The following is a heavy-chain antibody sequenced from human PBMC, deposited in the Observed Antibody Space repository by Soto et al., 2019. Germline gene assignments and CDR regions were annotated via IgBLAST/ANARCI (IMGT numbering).Heavy chain of an antibody. CDR2: IIPIFETT. J-gene: IGHJ3*02. Sequence: SVKVSCKASGGTFGSNAISWVRQAPGQGLEWMGNIIPIFETTKSSQNFPGRVTITADESTNTVYMELGSLRSEDTAIYFCARVGYTFGPGAVSGAFDIWGQGTMVTVSS. D-gene: IGHD1-1*01. CDR3: ARVGYTFGPGAVSGAFDI. V-gene: IGHV1-69*13. CDR1: GGTFGSNA.